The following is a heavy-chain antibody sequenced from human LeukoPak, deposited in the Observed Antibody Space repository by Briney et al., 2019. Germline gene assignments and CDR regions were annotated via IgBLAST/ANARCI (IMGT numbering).Heavy chain of an antibody. CDR3: ASASTTRYYYYYGMDV. D-gene: IGHD1-14*01. CDR2: INPNSGGT. V-gene: IGHV1-2*02. J-gene: IGHJ6*02. Sequence: ASVKVSCKASGYTFTGYYMHWVRQAPGQGLEWMGWINPNSGGTNYAQKFQGRVTMTRDTSISTAYMELSRLRSDDTAVYYCASASTTRYYYYYGMDVWGQGATVTVSS. CDR1: GYTFTGYY.